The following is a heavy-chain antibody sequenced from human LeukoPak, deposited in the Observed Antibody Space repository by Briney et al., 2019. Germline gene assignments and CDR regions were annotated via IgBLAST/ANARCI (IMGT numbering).Heavy chain of an antibody. CDR2: INPDGGDK. Sequence: PGGSLRLSCVASGFTFSRHWMTWVRQAPGKGLEWLANINPDGGDKFYVDSVKGRFTMSRDNDWNILYLQMDSLRADDTAVYYCARLKGTTSVFDYWGQGTLATVSS. D-gene: IGHD4-17*01. CDR1: GFTFSRHW. J-gene: IGHJ4*02. CDR3: ARLKGTTSVFDY. V-gene: IGHV3-7*03.